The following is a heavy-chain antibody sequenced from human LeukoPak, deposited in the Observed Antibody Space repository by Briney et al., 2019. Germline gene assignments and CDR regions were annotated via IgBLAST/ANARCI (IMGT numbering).Heavy chain of an antibody. CDR3: ASRSDSYGGY. J-gene: IGHJ4*02. CDR2: ISTSSSYI. Sequence: PGGSLRLSCVASGFTFRSYRMNWVRQAPGKGLEWVSSISTSSSYIYYADSVKGRFTISRDNAKNSLYLQMNSLRAEDTAVYYCASRSDSYGGYWGQGTLVTVSS. V-gene: IGHV3-21*01. CDR1: GFTFRSYR. D-gene: IGHD5-18*01.